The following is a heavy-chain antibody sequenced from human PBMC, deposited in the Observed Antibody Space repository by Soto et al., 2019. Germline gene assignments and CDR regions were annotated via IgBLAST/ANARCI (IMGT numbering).Heavy chain of an antibody. CDR3: SRAGILTTPYYFDY. D-gene: IGHD4-4*01. CDR1: GFSFTKAW. Sequence: GGSLRLSCAASGFSFTKAWMTWVRQAPEKGLEWVGRIRNKANSYTTEYAASVKGRFTISRDDSQSSLYLQMNSLKTEDTSVYYCSRAGILTTPYYFDYWGQGTLVTVSS. J-gene: IGHJ4*02. V-gene: IGHV3-72*01. CDR2: IRNKANSYTT.